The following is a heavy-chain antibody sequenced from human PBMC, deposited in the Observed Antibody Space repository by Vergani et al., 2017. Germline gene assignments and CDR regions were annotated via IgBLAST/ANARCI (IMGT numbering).Heavy chain of an antibody. D-gene: IGHD3-3*01. J-gene: IGHJ6*02. Sequence: QVQLVQSGAEVKKPGSSVKVSCKASGGTFSSYAISWVRQAPGQGLEWMGGIIPIFGTANYAQKFQGRVTITADESTSTAYMELSSLRSEDTSVYYCAMSSTYYDFWSGYRPHYYYYGMDVWGQGTTVTVCS. CDR1: GGTFSSYA. V-gene: IGHV1-69*01. CDR2: IIPIFGTA. CDR3: AMSSTYYDFWSGYRPHYYYYGMDV.